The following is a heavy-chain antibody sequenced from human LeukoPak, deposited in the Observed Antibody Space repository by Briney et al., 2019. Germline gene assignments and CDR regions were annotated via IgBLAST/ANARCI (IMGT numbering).Heavy chain of an antibody. CDR2: ISSSGSTI. V-gene: IGHV3-11*01. CDR1: GFTVSSIY. Sequence: GGSLRLSCAASGFTVSSIYMSWVRQAPGKGLEWVSYISSSGSTIYYADSVKGRFTISRDNAKNSLYLQMNSLRAEDTAVYYCARGETSGSYLNWGQGTLVTVSS. J-gene: IGHJ4*02. CDR3: ARGETSGSYLN. D-gene: IGHD1-26*01.